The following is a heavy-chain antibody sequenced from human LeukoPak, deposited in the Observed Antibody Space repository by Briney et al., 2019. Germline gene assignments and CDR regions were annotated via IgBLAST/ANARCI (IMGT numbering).Heavy chain of an antibody. D-gene: IGHD5-24*01. CDR2: ISSSSSTI. J-gene: IGHJ2*01. V-gene: IGHV3-48*01. Sequence: GGSLRLSCAASGFTFSSYSMNWVRQAPGKGLEWVSYISSSSSTIYYADSVKGRFTISRDNSKNTLYLQMNSLRAEDTAIYYCAKTIPYWYLDLWGRGTLVTVSS. CDR3: AKTIPYWYLDL. CDR1: GFTFSSYS.